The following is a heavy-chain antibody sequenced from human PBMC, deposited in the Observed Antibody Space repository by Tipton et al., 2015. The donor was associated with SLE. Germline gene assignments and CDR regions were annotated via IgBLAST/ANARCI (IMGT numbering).Heavy chain of an antibody. CDR2: IHHRGRT. D-gene: IGHD3-3*01. CDR1: GDSISSDYY. V-gene: IGHV4-38-2*02. J-gene: IGHJ6*03. Sequence: LSLTCTVSGDSISSDYYWGWIRQPPGKGLEWIGSIHHRGRTYYSPSLKSRVTISVDTSKNQFSLNLSSVTAADTAVYYCARESYDSWSGYYRGYYFYMDVWDKGSTVTVSS. CDR3: ARESYDSWSGYYRGYYFYMDV.